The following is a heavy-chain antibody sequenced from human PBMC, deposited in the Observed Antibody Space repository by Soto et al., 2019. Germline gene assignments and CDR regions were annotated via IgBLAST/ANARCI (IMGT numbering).Heavy chain of an antibody. CDR3: ANMGGIAVAGQDY. V-gene: IGHV3-30*18. CDR2: ISYDGSNK. J-gene: IGHJ4*02. Sequence: GGSLRLSCAASGFTFSRDGMHWVRQAPGKGLEWVAVISYDGSNKYYADSVKGRFTISRDNSKNTLYLQMNSLRAEDTAVYYCANMGGIAVAGQDYWGQGTLVTVSS. CDR1: GFTFSRDG. D-gene: IGHD6-19*01.